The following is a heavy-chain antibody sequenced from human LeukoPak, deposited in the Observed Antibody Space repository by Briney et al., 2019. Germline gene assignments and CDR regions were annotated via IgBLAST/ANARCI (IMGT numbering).Heavy chain of an antibody. Sequence: ASVKVSCKASGYTFTSYGISWVRQAPGQGLEWMGWISAYNGNTNYAQKLQGRVTMTTDTSTSTAYMELRSLRSDDTAVYYCAGDLGYGDYDVPGYWGQGALVTVSS. V-gene: IGHV1-18*01. CDR2: ISAYNGNT. CDR1: GYTFTSYG. J-gene: IGHJ4*02. D-gene: IGHD4-17*01. CDR3: AGDLGYGDYDVPGY.